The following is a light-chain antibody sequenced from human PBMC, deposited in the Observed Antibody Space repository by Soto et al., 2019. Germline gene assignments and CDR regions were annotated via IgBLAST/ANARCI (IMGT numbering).Light chain of an antibody. Sequence: EIVMTQSPATVSVSPGGRATLSCRASQSVKSYLAWYQQRPGQPPRLLIYGASTRATGIPARFSGSGSGTEFSLTISSLQSEDFAVYFCQQYNTWPPRYTFGQGTKLEI. CDR1: QSVKSY. V-gene: IGKV3-15*01. CDR2: GAS. J-gene: IGKJ2*01. CDR3: QQYNTWPPRYT.